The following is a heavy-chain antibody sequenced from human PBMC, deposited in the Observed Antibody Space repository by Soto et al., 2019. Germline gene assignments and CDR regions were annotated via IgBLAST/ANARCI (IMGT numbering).Heavy chain of an antibody. Sequence: EVKVVESGGAVVKPGGSLILSGAASGFSVGISYMSWDGHVPGRGLEWVAIMYSVGETYYAASVKGRFTISRDASENTLYLQMTGLRAEDTAVYYCAKRLLCPSTTCFDYWGQGTRVTVSS. D-gene: IGHD2-2*01. V-gene: IGHV3-66*01. CDR2: MYSVGET. CDR1: GFSVGISY. CDR3: AKRLLCPSTTCFDY. J-gene: IGHJ4*02.